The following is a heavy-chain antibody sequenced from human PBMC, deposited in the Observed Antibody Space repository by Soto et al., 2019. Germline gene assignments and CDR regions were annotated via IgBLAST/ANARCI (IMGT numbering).Heavy chain of an antibody. CDR2: IYYSGST. CDR1: GGSISSGSYY. D-gene: IGHD3-3*01. CDR3: ARHLSIFGVVRYYYGMDV. V-gene: IGHV4-39*01. Sequence: SETLSLTCTVSGGSISSGSYYWGWIRQPPGKGLEWIGSIYYSGSTYYNPSLKSRVTISVDTSKNQFSLKLSSVTAADTAVYYCARHLSIFGVVRYYYGMDVWGQGTMVTVSS. J-gene: IGHJ6*02.